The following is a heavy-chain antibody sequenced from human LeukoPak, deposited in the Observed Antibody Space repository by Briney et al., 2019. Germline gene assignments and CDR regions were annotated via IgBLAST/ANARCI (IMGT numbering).Heavy chain of an antibody. J-gene: IGHJ6*02. CDR1: GGTFSSYA. CDR3: ARDFSGPSDMVYYYYYGMDV. CDR2: IIPIFGTA. V-gene: IGHV1-69*13. Sequence: ASVKVSCKASGGTFSSYAISWARQAPGQGLEWMGGIIPIFGTANYAQKFQGRVTITADESTSTAYMELSSLRSEDTAVYYCARDFSGPSDMVYYYYYGMDVWGQGTTVTVSS. D-gene: IGHD3-10*01.